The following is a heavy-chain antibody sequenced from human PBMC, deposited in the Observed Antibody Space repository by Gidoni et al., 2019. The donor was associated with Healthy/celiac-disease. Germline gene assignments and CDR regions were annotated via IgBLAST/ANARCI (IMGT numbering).Heavy chain of an antibody. CDR2: IHTSGST. CDR1: GASIGSGNYY. V-gene: IGHV4-61*02. CDR3: ARGMTPAY. J-gene: IGHJ4*02. Sequence: QVQLQESGPGLVKPSQTLSLPCSVSGASIGSGNYYWSWVRQPAVKGLEWIGRIHTSGSTNDNPSLESRVTISVDTSMNQFSLKLNSVTAADTAVYYGARGMTPAYWGQGTLVIVSS. D-gene: IGHD2-2*01.